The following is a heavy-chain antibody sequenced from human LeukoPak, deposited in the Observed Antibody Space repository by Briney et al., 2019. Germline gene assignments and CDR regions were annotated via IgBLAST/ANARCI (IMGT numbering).Heavy chain of an antibody. CDR3: AREHCSGGSCYPLGGFDP. Sequence: ASVKVSCKASGYTFTGYYMHWVRQAPGQGPEWMGWINPNSGGTNYAQKFQGRVTMTRDTSISTAYMELSRLRSDDTAVYYCAREHCSGGSCYPLGGFDPWGQGTLVTVSS. CDR1: GYTFTGYY. J-gene: IGHJ5*02. CDR2: INPNSGGT. V-gene: IGHV1-2*02. D-gene: IGHD2-15*01.